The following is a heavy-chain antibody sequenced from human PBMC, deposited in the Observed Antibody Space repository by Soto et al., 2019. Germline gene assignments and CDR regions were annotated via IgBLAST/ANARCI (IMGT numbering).Heavy chain of an antibody. J-gene: IGHJ4*01. CDR2: ISANGGST. V-gene: IGHV3-23*01. D-gene: IGHD4-17*01. CDR1: GFTFSSYA. Sequence: EVQLLESGGGLVQPGGSLRLSCAASGFTFSSYAMSWVRQAPGKGLEWVSGISANGGSTNYADSVKGRFTISRDNYKNSLFAEMNILGADNTAIYYCAKESAPMVTTLPREAADYWGHGTLVTGSS. CDR3: AKESAPMVTTLPREAADY.